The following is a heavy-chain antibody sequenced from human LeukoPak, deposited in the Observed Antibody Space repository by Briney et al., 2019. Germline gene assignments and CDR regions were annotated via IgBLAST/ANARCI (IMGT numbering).Heavy chain of an antibody. CDR2: IYYSGSS. CDR1: GGFISNYY. CDR3: ARLDRNGYNFLDY. Sequence: SETLSLTCTVSGGFISNYYWAWIRQPPGQGLEWIGYIYYSGSSNYNPSLKSRMTISVDTSMNQFSLRLSSVTAADTAVYYCARLDRNGYNFLDYWGQGTLVTVSS. D-gene: IGHD5-24*01. V-gene: IGHV4-59*08. J-gene: IGHJ4*02.